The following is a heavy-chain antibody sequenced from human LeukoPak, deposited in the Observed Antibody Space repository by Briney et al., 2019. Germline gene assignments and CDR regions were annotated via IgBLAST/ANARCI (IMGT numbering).Heavy chain of an antibody. CDR1: GGSISSYY. J-gene: IGHJ4*02. D-gene: IGHD2-21*02. Sequence: SETLSLTCTVSGGSISSYYWSWIRQPPGKGLEWIGEINHSGSTNYNPSLKSRVTISVDTSKNQFSLKLSSVTAADTAVYYCARDHDLAYCGGDCYPLDYWGQGTLVTVSS. V-gene: IGHV4-34*01. CDR3: ARDHDLAYCGGDCYPLDY. CDR2: INHSGST.